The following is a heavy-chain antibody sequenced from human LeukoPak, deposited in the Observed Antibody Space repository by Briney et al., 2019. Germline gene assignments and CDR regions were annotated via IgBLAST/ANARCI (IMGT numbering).Heavy chain of an antibody. CDR2: IYYSGST. CDR3: ARAPPPATVSRYYYYYMDV. D-gene: IGHD4-11*01. V-gene: IGHV4-61*10. J-gene: IGHJ6*03. CDR1: GGSISSGSYY. Sequence: SETLSLTCTVSGGSISSGSYYWSWIRQPAGKGLEWIGYIYYSGSTNYNPSLKSRVTISVDTSKNQFSLKLSSVTAADTAVYYCARAPPPATVSRYYYYYMDVWGKGTTVTVSS.